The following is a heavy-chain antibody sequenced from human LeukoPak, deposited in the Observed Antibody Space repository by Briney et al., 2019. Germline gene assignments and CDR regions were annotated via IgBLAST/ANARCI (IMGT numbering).Heavy chain of an antibody. D-gene: IGHD4-17*01. CDR3: AKDRSLATYATFDV. J-gene: IGHJ3*01. V-gene: IGHV3-23*01. CDR1: GFTFSDHV. CDR2: ISGSGAMT. Sequence: GGSXRLXCAASGFTFSDHVINWVRRAPGKGLEWVSSISGSGAMTYYSNSVRGRFTISRENPKNTLFLLVSNLRAEDTAVYYCAKDRSLATYATFDVWGQGTVVTVSS.